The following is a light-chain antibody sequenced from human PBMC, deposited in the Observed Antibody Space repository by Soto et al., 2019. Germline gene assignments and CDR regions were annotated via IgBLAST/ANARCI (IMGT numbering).Light chain of an antibody. CDR2: GAS. Sequence: ETVMTHSPGTLSVSPGERVTLSCRASQHIDDLLAWYQQKPGQAPRLLIYGASTRATGIPARFSGSGSGTEFTLTISSLQSEDFAVYYCQQYNNWPRTFGQGTKVDIK. J-gene: IGKJ1*01. CDR3: QQYNNWPRT. CDR1: QHIDDL. V-gene: IGKV3-15*01.